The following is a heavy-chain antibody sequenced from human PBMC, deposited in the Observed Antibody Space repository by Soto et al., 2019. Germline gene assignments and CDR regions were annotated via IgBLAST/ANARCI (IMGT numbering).Heavy chain of an antibody. CDR3: ARLYYDYV. J-gene: IGHJ6*02. CDR2: IYYSGST. V-gene: IGHV4-59*12. D-gene: IGHD3-3*01. CDR1: GGSISSYY. Sequence: SETLSLSCTVSGGSISSYYWSWIRQSPGKGLEWLGYIYYSGSTNYNPSLKSRVTISVDTSKNQFSLKLSSVTDEDTAVYYCARLYYDYVWGQGTTVTVSS.